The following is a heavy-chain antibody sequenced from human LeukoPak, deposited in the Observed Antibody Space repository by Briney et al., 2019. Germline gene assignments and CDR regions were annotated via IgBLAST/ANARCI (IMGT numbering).Heavy chain of an antibody. D-gene: IGHD2-15*01. CDR2: IFPGDSDT. V-gene: IGHV5-51*01. J-gene: IGHJ4*02. CDR3: SSHMVVDSHPAMDY. Sequence: GESLKISCKGSEYSFSSYWIGWVRQMPGKGLEWMGLIFPGDSDTRYSPSFQGQVTISSDKSITTAYLQASSLKDSETARYDSSSHMVVDSHPAMDYWGQGTLVTVSS. CDR1: EYSFSSYW.